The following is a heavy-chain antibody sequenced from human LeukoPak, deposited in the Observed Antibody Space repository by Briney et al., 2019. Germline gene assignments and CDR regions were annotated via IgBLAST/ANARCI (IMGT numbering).Heavy chain of an antibody. CDR3: ARDETIFDHYTYYYYYYMDV. J-gene: IGHJ6*03. D-gene: IGHD3-3*01. CDR1: EYTLSKFS. V-gene: IGHV1-2*02. Sequence: ASVKVSCKVSEYTLSKFSIHWVRQAPGQGLEWMGWINPNSGGTNYAQKFQGRVTMTRDTSISTAYMELSRLRSDDTAVYYCARDETIFDHYTYYYYYYMDVWGKGTTVTVSS. CDR2: INPNSGGT.